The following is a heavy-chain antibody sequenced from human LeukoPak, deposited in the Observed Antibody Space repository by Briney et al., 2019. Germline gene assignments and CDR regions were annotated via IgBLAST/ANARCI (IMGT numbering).Heavy chain of an antibody. V-gene: IGHV3-30*18. CDR3: AKDQKGAAGTIDS. CDR1: GFTFSSYG. J-gene: IGHJ4*02. D-gene: IGHD6-13*01. Sequence: QPGRSLRLSCAASGFTFSSYGMHWVRQAPGKGLEWVAVISYDGSNKYYADSVKGRFTISRDNSKNTLYLQMNSLRAEDTAVYYCAKDQKGAAGTIDSGGQGTLVTVSS. CDR2: ISYDGSNK.